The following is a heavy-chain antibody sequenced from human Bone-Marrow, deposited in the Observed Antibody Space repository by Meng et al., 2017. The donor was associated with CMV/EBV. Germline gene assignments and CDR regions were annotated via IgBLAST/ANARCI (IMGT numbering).Heavy chain of an antibody. D-gene: IGHD2-15*01. CDR1: GFTFSTSY. CDR3: ARDRWRGGNSFDY. Sequence: GGSLRLSCAASGFTFSTSYMSWVRQAPGKGLEWVAVISYDGSNKYYADSVKGRFTISRDNSKNTLYLQMNSLRAEDTAVYYCARDRWRGGNSFDYWGQGTLVTVSS. CDR2: ISYDGSNK. J-gene: IGHJ4*02. V-gene: IGHV3-30*03.